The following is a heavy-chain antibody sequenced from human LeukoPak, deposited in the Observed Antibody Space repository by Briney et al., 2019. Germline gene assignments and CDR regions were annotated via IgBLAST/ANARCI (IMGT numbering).Heavy chain of an antibody. D-gene: IGHD1-1*01. CDR1: GFTFSSYG. J-gene: IGHJ4*02. Sequence: GRSLRLSCAASGFTFSSYGMHWVRQAPGKGLEWVAVIWYDGSNKYYADSVKGRFTISKDNSKNTLYLQMNSLRAEDTAVYYCARAPTGTTFVDYWGQGTLVTVSS. V-gene: IGHV3-33*01. CDR3: ARAPTGTTFVDY. CDR2: IWYDGSNK.